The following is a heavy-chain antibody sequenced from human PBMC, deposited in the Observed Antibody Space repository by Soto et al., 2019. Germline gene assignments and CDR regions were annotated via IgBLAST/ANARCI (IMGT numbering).Heavy chain of an antibody. D-gene: IGHD3-22*01. V-gene: IGHV5-51*01. J-gene: IGHJ4*02. CDR1: GYSFTSYW. CDR3: ARRGGDYYDSSGYYAFDY. CDR2: IYPGDSDT. Sequence: GESLKISCKGSGYSFTSYWIGWVRQMPGKGLEWMGIIYPGDSDTRYSPSFQGQVTISADKSISTAYLQWSSLKASDTAMYYCARRGGDYYDSSGYYAFDYWGQGTLVTVSS.